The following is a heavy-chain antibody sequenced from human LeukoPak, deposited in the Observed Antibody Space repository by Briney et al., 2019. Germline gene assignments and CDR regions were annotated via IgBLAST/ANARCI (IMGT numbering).Heavy chain of an antibody. D-gene: IGHD4-23*01. CDR2: IIPIFGTA. V-gene: IGHV1-69*01. Sequence: GSSVKVSCKASGGTFSSYAISWVRQAPGQGLEWMGGIIPIFGTANYAQKFQGRVTITADESTSTAYMELSSLRSEDTAVYYCARVLVDYGGKRYDYWGQGTLVTVSS. CDR1: GGTFSSYA. J-gene: IGHJ4*02. CDR3: ARVLVDYGGKRYDY.